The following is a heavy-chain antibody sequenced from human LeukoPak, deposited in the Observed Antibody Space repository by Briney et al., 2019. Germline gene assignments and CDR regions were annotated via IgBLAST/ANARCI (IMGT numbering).Heavy chain of an antibody. CDR3: ARGPYSSSWLDY. CDR1: GFTFSNYG. CDR2: IWYDGSNK. V-gene: IGHV3-33*01. D-gene: IGHD6-13*01. Sequence: GGSLRLSCAASGFTFSNYGMHWVRQAPGKGLEWVAVIWYDGSNKYYADSVKGRFTISRDNPKNTLYLQMNSLRAEDTAVYYCARGPYSSSWLDYWGQGTLVTVSS. J-gene: IGHJ4*02.